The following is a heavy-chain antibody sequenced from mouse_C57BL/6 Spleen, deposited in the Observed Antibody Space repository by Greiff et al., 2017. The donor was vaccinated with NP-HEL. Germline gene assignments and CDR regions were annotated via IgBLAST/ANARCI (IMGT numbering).Heavy chain of an antibody. CDR2: TNPTNGRT. D-gene: IGHD1-1*01. Sequence: VQLQQSGAELVKAGASVKMSCKASGYTFTSYWMHWVKQRLGQGLEWFAETNPTNGRTYYNEKFKSKATLTVDKSSSTAYMLLSGPTFEDSAVYDCARSKKIVATYFDYWCQGTTLTVSS. J-gene: IGHJ2*01. CDR1: GYTFTSYW. V-gene: IGHV1S81*02. CDR3: ARSKKIVATYFDY.